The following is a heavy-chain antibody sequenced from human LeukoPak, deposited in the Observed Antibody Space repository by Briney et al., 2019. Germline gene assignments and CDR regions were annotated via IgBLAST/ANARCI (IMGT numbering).Heavy chain of an antibody. CDR3: ARRDDFDI. V-gene: IGHV3-48*04. CDR1: GFAFSNYN. Sequence: GGSLRLSCAASGFAFSNYNMNWVRQAPGKGLEWVSYISSSSHSIYYADSVKGRFTISRDNAKNSLYLQMSSLRAEDTAVYYCARRDDFDIWGQGTMVTVSS. J-gene: IGHJ3*02. CDR2: ISSSSHSI.